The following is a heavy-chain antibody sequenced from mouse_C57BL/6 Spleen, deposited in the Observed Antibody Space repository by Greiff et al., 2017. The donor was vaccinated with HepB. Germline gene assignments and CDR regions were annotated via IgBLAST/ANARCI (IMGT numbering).Heavy chain of an antibody. CDR1: GFTFSSYA. Sequence: EVNVVESGEGLVKPGGSLKLSCAASGFTFSSYAMSWVRQTPEKRLEWVAYISSGGDYIYYADTVKGRFTISRDNARNTLYLQRSSLKSEDTAMYYCTRDFGSYDYYYAMDYWGQGTSVTVSS. CDR2: ISSGGDYI. V-gene: IGHV5-9-1*02. D-gene: IGHD2-4*01. J-gene: IGHJ4*01. CDR3: TRDFGSYDYYYAMDY.